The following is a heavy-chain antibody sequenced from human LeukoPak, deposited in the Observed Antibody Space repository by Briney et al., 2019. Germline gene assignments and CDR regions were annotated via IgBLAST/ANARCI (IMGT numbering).Heavy chain of an antibody. V-gene: IGHV2-5*02. Sequence: SGPTLVNPTQTLTLTCTFSGFSLTTTGVGVGWIRQPSGKALEWLALIYWDDDKRYIPSLNSRLTITKDTSKNQVVLTMTKMDPVDTATYFCAHRPRRDGSGTYGDYFDYWGQGTLVTVSS. J-gene: IGHJ4*02. D-gene: IGHD3-10*01. CDR1: GFSLTTTGVG. CDR2: IYWDDDK. CDR3: AHRPRRDGSGTYGDYFDY.